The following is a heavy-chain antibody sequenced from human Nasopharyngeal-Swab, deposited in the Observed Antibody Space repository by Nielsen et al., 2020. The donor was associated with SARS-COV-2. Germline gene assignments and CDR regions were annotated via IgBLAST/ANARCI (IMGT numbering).Heavy chain of an antibody. D-gene: IGHD2-2*01. Sequence: GESLKISCAVSGFTVSSNYMSWVRQAPGKGLEWVAVISYDGSNKYYADSVKGRFTISRDNSKNTLYLQMNSLRAEDTAVYYCAREGDIVVVQDAFDIWGQGTMVTVSS. CDR2: ISYDGSNK. J-gene: IGHJ3*02. CDR3: AREGDIVVVQDAFDI. CDR1: GFTVSSNY. V-gene: IGHV3-30*03.